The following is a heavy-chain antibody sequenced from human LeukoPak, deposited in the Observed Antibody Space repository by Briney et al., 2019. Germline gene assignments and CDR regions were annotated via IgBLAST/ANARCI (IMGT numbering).Heavy chain of an antibody. CDR3: ARQERGYYGSGSPTLIDY. Sequence: SETLSLTCTVSGGSISSSSYCWGRIRQPPGKGLEWIGSIYYSGSTYYNPSLKSRVTISVDTSKNQFSLKLSSVTATDTAVYYCARQERGYYGSGSPTLIDYWGQGTLVTVSS. CDR2: IYYSGST. D-gene: IGHD3-10*01. J-gene: IGHJ4*02. V-gene: IGHV4-39*01. CDR1: GGSISSSSYC.